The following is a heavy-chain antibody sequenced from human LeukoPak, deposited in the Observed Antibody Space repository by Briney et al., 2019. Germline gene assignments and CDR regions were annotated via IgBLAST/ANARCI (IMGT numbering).Heavy chain of an antibody. D-gene: IGHD3-10*01. CDR2: IYYSGST. V-gene: IGHV4-59*01. CDR3: ARGVVGVTMVRRVSYYYYYYMDV. Sequence: SETLSLTCTVSGGSISSYYWSWIRQPPGKGLEWIGYIYYSGSTNYNPSLKSRVTISVDKSKNQFSLKLSSVTAADTAVYYCARGVVGVTMVRRVSYYYYYYMDVWGKGTTVTISS. J-gene: IGHJ6*03. CDR1: GGSISSYY.